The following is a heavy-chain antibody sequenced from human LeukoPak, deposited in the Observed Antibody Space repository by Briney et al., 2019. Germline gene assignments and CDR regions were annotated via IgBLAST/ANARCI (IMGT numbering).Heavy chain of an antibody. CDR2: IYYSGST. V-gene: IGHV4-39*01. Sequence: PSETLSLTCTVSGGSISSSSYYWGWIRQPPGKGLEWIVSIYYSGSTYYNPSLKSRVTISVDTSKNQFSLKLSSVTAADTAVYYCARRRITIFGVVYDAFDIWGQGTMVTVSS. CDR3: ARRRITIFGVVYDAFDI. CDR1: GGSISSSSYY. J-gene: IGHJ3*02. D-gene: IGHD3-3*01.